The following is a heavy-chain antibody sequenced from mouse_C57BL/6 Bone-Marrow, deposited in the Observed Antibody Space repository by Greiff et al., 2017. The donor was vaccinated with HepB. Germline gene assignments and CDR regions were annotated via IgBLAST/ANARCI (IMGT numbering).Heavy chain of an antibody. CDR3: ARRGGFYYDYDWFAY. J-gene: IGHJ3*01. CDR1: GYTFTSYW. CDR2: IDPSDSYT. Sequence: QVQLKQPGAELVRPGTSVKLSCKASGYTFTSYWMHWVKQRPGQGLEWIGVIDPSDSYTNYNQKFKGKATLTVDTSSSTAYMQLSSLTSEDSAVYYCARRGGFYYDYDWFAYWGQGTLVTVSA. D-gene: IGHD2-4*01. V-gene: IGHV1-59*01.